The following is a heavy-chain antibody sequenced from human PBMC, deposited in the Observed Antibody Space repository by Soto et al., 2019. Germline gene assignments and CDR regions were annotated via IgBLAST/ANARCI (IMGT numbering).Heavy chain of an antibody. J-gene: IGHJ4*02. D-gene: IGHD6-19*01. CDR1: GFTFRNAW. V-gene: IGHV3-15*01. CDR2: IKKQADGGTT. CDR3: RTQWLD. Sequence: EVQLVESVGGLVKPGGSLRLSCAASGFTFRNAWMSWVRQAPGKGLEWVGIIKKQADGGTTEYAAPLKGRFTISRDDSENTLYLQMSSLQTEDTAVYYCRTQWLDWGQGTLVNVSS.